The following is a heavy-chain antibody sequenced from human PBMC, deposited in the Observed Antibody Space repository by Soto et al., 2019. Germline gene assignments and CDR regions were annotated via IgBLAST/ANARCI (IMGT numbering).Heavy chain of an antibody. D-gene: IGHD3-9*01. CDR2: ISYDGSNK. Sequence: GGSLRLSCAASGFTFSSYAMHWVRQAPGKGLEWVAVISYDGSNKYYADSVKGRFTISRDNSKNTLYLQMNSLRAEDTAVYYCARDEDSGYYDILTGYYDYWGQGTLVTVSS. J-gene: IGHJ4*02. CDR1: GFTFSSYA. CDR3: ARDEDSGYYDILTGYYDY. V-gene: IGHV3-30-3*01.